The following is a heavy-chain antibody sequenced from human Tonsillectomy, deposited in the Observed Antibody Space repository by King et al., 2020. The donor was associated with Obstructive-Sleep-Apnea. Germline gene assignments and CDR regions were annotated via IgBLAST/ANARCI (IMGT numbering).Heavy chain of an antibody. CDR1: GFTFSNYA. J-gene: IGHJ3*02. D-gene: IGHD5-18*01. CDR3: AKDRVYSCDAFDI. CDR2: ISRSGGST. V-gene: IGHV3-23*04. Sequence: VQLVESGGGLVQPGGSLRLSCAASGFTFSNYAMSWVRQAPGKGLEWVSGISRSGGSTYYADSVKGRFTISRDNSKNTLYVQINRRRAEDTAVYYCAKDRVYSCDAFDIWGQGTMVTVSS.